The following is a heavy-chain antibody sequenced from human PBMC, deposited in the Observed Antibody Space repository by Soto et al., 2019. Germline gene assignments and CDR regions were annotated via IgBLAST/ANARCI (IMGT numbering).Heavy chain of an antibody. J-gene: IGHJ4*02. CDR3: AREGGLGIAVAGLVN. V-gene: IGHV3-30-3*01. CDR1: GFTFSSYA. CDR2: ISYDGSNK. Sequence: GGSLRLSCAASGFTFSSYAMHWVRQAPGKGLEWVAVISYDGSNKYYADSVKGRFTISRDNSKNTLYLQMNSVRAEDTAVYYCAREGGLGIAVAGLVNWGQGTLVTVSS. D-gene: IGHD6-19*01.